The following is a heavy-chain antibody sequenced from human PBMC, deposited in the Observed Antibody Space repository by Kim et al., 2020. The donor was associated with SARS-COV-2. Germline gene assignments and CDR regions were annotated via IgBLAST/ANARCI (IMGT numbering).Heavy chain of an antibody. CDR1: GYSFTSYW. D-gene: IGHD6-19*01. CDR2: IDPSDSYT. J-gene: IGHJ5*02. V-gene: IGHV5-10-1*01. Sequence: GESLQISCQGSGYSFTSYWISWVRQMPGKGLEWMGRIDPSDSYTNYSPSFQGHVTISADKSISTAYLQWSSLKASDTAMYYCARQERQWLVGRWFDPWGQGTLVTVSS. CDR3: ARQERQWLVGRWFDP.